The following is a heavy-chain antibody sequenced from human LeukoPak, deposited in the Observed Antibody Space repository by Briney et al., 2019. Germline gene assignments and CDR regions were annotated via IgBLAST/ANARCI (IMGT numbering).Heavy chain of an antibody. CDR2: IWYDGSNK. J-gene: IGHJ3*02. D-gene: IGHD3-10*01. Sequence: PGRSLRLSCAASGFTFSSYGMHWVRQAPGKGLEWVAVIWYDGSNKYYADSVKGRFTISRDNSKNTLYLQMNSPRAEDTAVYYCATYYYGSGSPPDAFDIWGQGTMVTVSS. V-gene: IGHV3-33*01. CDR3: ATYYYGSGSPPDAFDI. CDR1: GFTFSSYG.